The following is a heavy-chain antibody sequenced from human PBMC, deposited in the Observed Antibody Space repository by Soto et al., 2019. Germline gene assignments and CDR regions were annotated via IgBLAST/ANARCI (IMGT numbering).Heavy chain of an antibody. CDR2: IYYSGST. V-gene: IGHV4-30-4*01. J-gene: IGHJ4*02. D-gene: IGHD6-6*01. CDR1: GGSISSGDYY. Sequence: PSETLSLTCTVSGGSISSGDYYWSWIRQPPGKGLEWIGYIYYSGSTYYNPSLKSRVTISVDTSKNQFSLKLSSVTAADTAVYYCARAIAARSFYFDYWGQGTLVTVSS. CDR3: ARAIAARSFYFDY.